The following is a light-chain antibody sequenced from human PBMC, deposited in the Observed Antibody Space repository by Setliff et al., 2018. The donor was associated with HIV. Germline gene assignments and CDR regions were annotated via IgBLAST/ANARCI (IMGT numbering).Light chain of an antibody. Sequence: TISCTGTSSDVGGYNYVSWYRQYPGKAPKLMIYEVSKRPSGVSNRFSGSKSGNTASLTISGLQAEDEADYYCCSYAGSYVFGTGTKVTVL. CDR3: CSYAGSYV. CDR2: EVS. J-gene: IGLJ1*01. CDR1: SSDVGGYNY. V-gene: IGLV2-23*02.